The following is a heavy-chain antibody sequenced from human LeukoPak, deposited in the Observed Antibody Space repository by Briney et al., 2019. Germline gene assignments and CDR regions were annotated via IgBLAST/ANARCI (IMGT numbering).Heavy chain of an antibody. CDR2: MNPNSGNT. CDR1: GYTLTSYD. J-gene: IGHJ6*02. V-gene: IGHV1-8*01. D-gene: IGHD6-19*01. CDR3: ARVMSSGWYYYYYYGMDV. Sequence: ASVKVSCKASGYTLTSYDINWVRQATGQGLEWMGWMNPNSGNTGYAQKFQGRVTMTRNTSISTAYMELSSLRSEDTAVYYCARVMSSGWYYYYYYGMDVWGQGTTVTVSS.